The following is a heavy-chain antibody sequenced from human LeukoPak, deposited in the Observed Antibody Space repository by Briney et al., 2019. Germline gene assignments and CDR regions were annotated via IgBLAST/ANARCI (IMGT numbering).Heavy chain of an antibody. CDR2: IKQDGSEK. D-gene: IGHD3-22*01. CDR3: ARDRVYYYDGSGYPDAFDI. Sequence: GGSLRLSCAASGFTFSSYWMSWVRQAPGKGLEWVANIKQDGSEKYYVDSVKGRFTISRDNAKNSLYLQMNSLRAEDTAVYYCARDRVYYYDGSGYPDAFDIWAKGQWSPSLQ. J-gene: IGHJ3*02. V-gene: IGHV3-7*01. CDR1: GFTFSSYW.